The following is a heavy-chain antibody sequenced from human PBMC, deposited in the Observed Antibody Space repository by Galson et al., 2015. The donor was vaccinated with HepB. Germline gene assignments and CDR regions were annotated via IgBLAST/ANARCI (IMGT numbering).Heavy chain of an antibody. J-gene: IGHJ4*02. CDR2: IYSGGST. V-gene: IGHV3-66*02. CDR1: GFTVSSNY. Sequence: SLRLSCAASGFTVSSNYMSWVRQAPGKGLEWVSVIYSGGSTYYADSVKGRFTISRDNSKNTLYLQMNSLRAEDTAVYYCARDYAGIAAAGRVYYFDYWGQGTLVTVSS. D-gene: IGHD6-13*01. CDR3: ARDYAGIAAAGRVYYFDY.